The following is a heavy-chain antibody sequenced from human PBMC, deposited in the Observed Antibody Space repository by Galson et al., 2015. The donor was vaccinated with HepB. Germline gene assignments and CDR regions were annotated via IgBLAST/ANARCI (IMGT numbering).Heavy chain of an antibody. CDR3: ARAVRGYSGYDAFDI. V-gene: IGHV4-31*03. D-gene: IGHD5-12*01. J-gene: IGHJ3*02. CDR2: IYHSGGT. Sequence: QVQLQESGPGLVKPSQTLSLTCTVSGGSISSGRYYWTWIRQHPGNGLEWIGNIYHSGGTYHNPSLKSRLTISVDTSKNQFSLKLSSLTAADAAVYYRARAVRGYSGYDAFDIWGQGTMVTVSS. CDR1: GGSISSGRYY.